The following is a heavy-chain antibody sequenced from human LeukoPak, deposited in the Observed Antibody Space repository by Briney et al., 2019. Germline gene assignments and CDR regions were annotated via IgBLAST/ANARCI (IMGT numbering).Heavy chain of an antibody. CDR1: GGSISSRH. J-gene: IGHJ4*02. CDR3: ARQQWLVGQD. Sequence: SETLSLTCTVSGGSISSRHWSWIRQPPGKGLEWIGYIYHSGGTDYNPSLKSRVTISVDTSKNQFSLKLSSVTAADTAVYYCARQQWLVGQDWGQGTLVTVSS. D-gene: IGHD6-19*01. V-gene: IGHV4-59*11. CDR2: IYHSGGT.